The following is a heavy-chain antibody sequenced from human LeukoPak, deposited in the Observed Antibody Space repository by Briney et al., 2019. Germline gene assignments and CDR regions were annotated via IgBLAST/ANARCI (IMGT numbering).Heavy chain of an antibody. V-gene: IGHV4-4*07. D-gene: IGHD2-2*01. CDR3: ARDEYCSSTSCYPYYMDV. Sequence: PSETLSLTCTVSGDSIPNYYWSWIRQPGSKGLEGIGRIHITGSTNYNPSLKSRVTISIDKYKNQSLLKLISVTAADTAIYYCARDEYCSSTSCYPYYMDVWGKGTTVTVSS. CDR1: GDSIPNYY. CDR2: IHITGST. J-gene: IGHJ6*03.